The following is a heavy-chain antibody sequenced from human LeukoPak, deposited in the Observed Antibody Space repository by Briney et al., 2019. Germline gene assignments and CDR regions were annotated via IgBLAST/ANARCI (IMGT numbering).Heavy chain of an antibody. CDR1: EFTFSTYT. CDR3: ARGSTYYDSSGQAPFDY. CDR2: IMGSSSTI. Sequence: GGPRSPSWAPSEFTFSTYTLNGFAQAPGRGWGWGSYIMGSSSTIYYADSVKGRFTISRDNGKNTLYLQMNSLRAEDTAVYYCARGSTYYDSSGQAPFDYWGQGTLVTVSS. D-gene: IGHD3-22*01. V-gene: IGHV3-48*01. J-gene: IGHJ4*02.